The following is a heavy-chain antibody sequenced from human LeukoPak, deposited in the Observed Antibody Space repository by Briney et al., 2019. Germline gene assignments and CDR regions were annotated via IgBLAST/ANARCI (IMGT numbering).Heavy chain of an antibody. CDR1: GFTFSTYT. V-gene: IGHV3-21*04. Sequence: GGSLRLSCAASGFTFSTYTMNWVRQAPGKGLEWVSSISGSTNYIYYADSVKGRFTISRDNAKNSLYLQMNSLRAEDTAVYYCARDLIMATIREGLDYWGQGTLVTVSS. J-gene: IGHJ4*02. D-gene: IGHD5-12*01. CDR2: ISGSTNYI. CDR3: ARDLIMATIREGLDY.